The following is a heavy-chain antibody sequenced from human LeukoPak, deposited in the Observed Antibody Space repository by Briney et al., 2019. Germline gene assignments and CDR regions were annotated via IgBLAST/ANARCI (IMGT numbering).Heavy chain of an antibody. V-gene: IGHV3-7*01. CDR1: GFTFNRCW. J-gene: IGHJ1*01. D-gene: IGHD2-21*02. CDR3: TSWGDTTAEYFQR. Sequence: SLRLSCVVSGFTFNRCWMNWVRQAPGKGLEWVAHINPDGRDTYYVDSVKGRFTISRDNAQNSMYLQMNSLRVEDTAVYYCTSWGDTTAEYFQRWGQGTLVTVSS. CDR2: INPDGRDT.